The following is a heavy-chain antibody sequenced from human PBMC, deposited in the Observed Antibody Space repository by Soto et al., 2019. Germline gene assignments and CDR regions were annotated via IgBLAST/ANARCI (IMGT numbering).Heavy chain of an antibody. CDR1: GFTFSSYA. CDR2: ISSNGGST. V-gene: IGHV3-64*01. J-gene: IGHJ6*02. Sequence: PWGSLRLSCAASGFTFSSYAMHWVRQAPGKGLEYVSAISSNGGSTYYANSVKGRFTISRDNSKNTLYLQMGSLRAEDMAVYYCARDRRDCSSTSCYHLDVWGQGTTVTVSS. D-gene: IGHD2-2*01. CDR3: ARDRRDCSSTSCYHLDV.